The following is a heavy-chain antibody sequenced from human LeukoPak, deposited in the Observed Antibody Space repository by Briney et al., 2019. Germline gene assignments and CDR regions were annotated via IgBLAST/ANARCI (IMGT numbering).Heavy chain of an antibody. CDR3: ARSAYSSGWYAFDY. V-gene: IGHV1-69*13. CDR1: GGTFSRYA. CDR2: IIPIFGTA. D-gene: IGHD6-19*01. Sequence: GASVKVSCKASGGTFSRYAISWVRQAPGQGLEWMGGIIPIFGTANYAQKFQGRVTITADESTSTAYMELSSLRSEDTAVYYCARSAYSSGWYAFDYWGQGTLVTVSS. J-gene: IGHJ4*02.